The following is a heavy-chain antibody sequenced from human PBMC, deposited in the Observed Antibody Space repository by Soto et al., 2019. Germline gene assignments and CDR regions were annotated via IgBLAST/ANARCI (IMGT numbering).Heavy chain of an antibody. V-gene: IGHV1-3*01. CDR3: GRDLEMTTVTTYGMDV. Sequence: GASVKVSCKASGYTFTSYAMHWVRQAPGQRLEWMGWINAGNGNTKYSQKFQGRVTITRDTSASTAYMELSSLRSEDTAVYYCGRDLEMTTVTTYGMDVWGQGTTVTVSS. CDR1: GYTFTSYA. CDR2: INAGNGNT. D-gene: IGHD4-4*01. J-gene: IGHJ6*02.